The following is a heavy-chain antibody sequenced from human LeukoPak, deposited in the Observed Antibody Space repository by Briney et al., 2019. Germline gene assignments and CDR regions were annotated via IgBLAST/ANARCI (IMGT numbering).Heavy chain of an antibody. CDR3: ARGSWYSSSWYQDY. D-gene: IGHD6-13*01. CDR2: INHSGST. Sequence: SETLSLTCAVYGGSFSGYYWSWIRQPPGKGLEWIGEINHSGSTNYNPSLKSRVTISVDTSKNQFSLKLSSVTAADTAVYYCARGSWYSSSWYQDYWGQGTLVTVSS. J-gene: IGHJ4*02. CDR1: GGSFSGYY. V-gene: IGHV4-34*01.